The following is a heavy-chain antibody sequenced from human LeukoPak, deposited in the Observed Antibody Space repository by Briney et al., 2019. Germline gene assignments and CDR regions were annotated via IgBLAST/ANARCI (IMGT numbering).Heavy chain of an antibody. J-gene: IGHJ4*02. Sequence: GGSLRLSCAASGFTVSSNYMSWVRQAPGKGLEWVSAIGGSGSHTYFADSVKGRFTISRDNSKNALYLQMNSLRAEDTAVYYCARQVGPDYWGQGTLVTVSS. CDR1: GFTVSSNY. CDR2: IGGSGSHT. CDR3: ARQVGPDY. V-gene: IGHV3-53*01.